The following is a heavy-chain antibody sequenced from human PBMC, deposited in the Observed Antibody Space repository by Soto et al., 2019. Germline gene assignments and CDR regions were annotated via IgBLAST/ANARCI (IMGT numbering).Heavy chain of an antibody. CDR3: ARRYGPGFDY. V-gene: IGHV4-59*08. D-gene: IGHD4-17*01. J-gene: IGHJ4*02. Sequence: SETMSLTWSVVGGTISSYDGSWIRQPPGKGLEWIGYIYYSGSTNYNPSLKSRVTISVDTSKNQFSLKLSSVTAADTAVYYCARRYGPGFDYWGQGTLVTVSS. CDR1: GGTISSYD. CDR2: IYYSGST.